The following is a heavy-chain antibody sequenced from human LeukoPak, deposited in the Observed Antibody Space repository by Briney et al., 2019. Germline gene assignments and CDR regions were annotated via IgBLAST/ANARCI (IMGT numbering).Heavy chain of an antibody. V-gene: IGHV3-NL1*01. J-gene: IGHJ3*02. CDR2: IYSGGST. CDR1: GFTFSSYG. CDR3: ERDDNYFGSDRYYDAFDI. D-gene: IGHD2-21*02. Sequence: GGSLRLSCAASGFTFSSYGMHWVRQAPGKGLEWVSGIYSGGSTYYADSVKGRFTISRDNSKNTLFLQMSNLRAEDTSVYYCERDDNYFGSDRYYDAFDIWGQGTMVTVSS.